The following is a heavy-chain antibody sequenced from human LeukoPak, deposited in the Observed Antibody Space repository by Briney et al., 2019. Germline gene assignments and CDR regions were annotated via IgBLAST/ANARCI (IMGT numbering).Heavy chain of an antibody. CDR1: VRSISSSSYY. CDR3: ARSTEHSSGYYYRPPYPPNDAFDI. V-gene: IGHV4-39*01. D-gene: IGHD3-22*01. J-gene: IGHJ3*02. Sequence: SETLSLTCTVSVRSISSSSYYWGWIRQPPGKGLEWIGSIYYSGSTYYNPSLKSRVTISVDTSKNQFSLKLSSVTAADTAVYSCARSTEHSSGYYYRPPYPPNDAFDIWGQGTMVTVSS. CDR2: IYYSGST.